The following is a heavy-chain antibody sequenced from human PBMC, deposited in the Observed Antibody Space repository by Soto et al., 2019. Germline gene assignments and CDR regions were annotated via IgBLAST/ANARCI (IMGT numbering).Heavy chain of an antibody. D-gene: IGHD3-22*01. J-gene: IGHJ4*02. CDR2: INAGNGNT. CDR1: GYTFTSYA. V-gene: IGHV1-3*01. CDR3: ARSSGYYYVGY. Sequence: QVQLVQSGAEVKKPGASVKVSCKASGYTFTSYAMHWVRQAPGQRLEWMGWINAGNGNTKYSQKFQGRVTITRDTSASTAYMELSSLSSDDTAVYYCARSSGYYYVGYWGQGTLVTVSS.